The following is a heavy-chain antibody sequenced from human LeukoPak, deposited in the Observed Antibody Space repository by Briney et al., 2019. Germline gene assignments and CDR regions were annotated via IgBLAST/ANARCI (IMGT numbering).Heavy chain of an antibody. CDR3: AEDRGVAARRGFIAWFDP. CDR1: GFTFSSYA. Sequence: GGSLRLSCAASGFTFSSYAMSWVRQAPGKGLEWVSAISGSGGSTYYADSVKGRFTISRDNSKNTLYLQMNSLRAEDTAVYYVAEDRGVAARRGFIAWFDPWGQGTLVTVSS. V-gene: IGHV3-23*01. CDR2: ISGSGGST. D-gene: IGHD6-6*01. J-gene: IGHJ5*02.